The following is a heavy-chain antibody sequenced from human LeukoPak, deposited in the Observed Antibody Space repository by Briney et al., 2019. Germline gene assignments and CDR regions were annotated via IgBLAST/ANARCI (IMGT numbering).Heavy chain of an antibody. CDR3: ARDRAEVINYGMDV. CDR2: ISSSSSYI. Sequence: GGSLRLSCAASGFTFSSYSMNWVRQAPGKGLGWVSSISSSSSYIYYADSVKGRFTISRDNAKNSLYLQMNSLRAEDTAVYYCARDRAEVINYGMDVWGQGTTVTVSS. J-gene: IGHJ6*02. D-gene: IGHD2/OR15-2a*01. CDR1: GFTFSSYS. V-gene: IGHV3-21*01.